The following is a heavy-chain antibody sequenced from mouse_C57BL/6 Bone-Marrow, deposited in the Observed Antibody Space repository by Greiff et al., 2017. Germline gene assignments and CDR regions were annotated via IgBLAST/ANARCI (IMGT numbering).Heavy chain of an antibody. Sequence: EVKLKQSGPVLVKPGASVKMSCKASGYTFTDYYMNWVKQSHGKSLEWIGVINPYNGGTSYNQKFKGKATLTVDKSSSTAYMELNSLTSEDSAVYYCARGLGRWYFDVWGTGTTVTVSS. CDR3: ARGLGRWYFDV. CDR2: INPYNGGT. CDR1: GYTFTDYY. D-gene: IGHD4-1*01. J-gene: IGHJ1*03. V-gene: IGHV1-19*01.